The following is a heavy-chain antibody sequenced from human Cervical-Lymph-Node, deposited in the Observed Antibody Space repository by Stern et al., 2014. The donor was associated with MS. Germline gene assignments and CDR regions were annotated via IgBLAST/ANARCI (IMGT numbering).Heavy chain of an antibody. J-gene: IGHJ2*01. D-gene: IGHD5-12*01. CDR1: GGTLNNFA. Sequence: VQLVQSGAEVKKPGSSVSVYCKASGGTLNNFAVSWVRQVPGQPYEWRGGIMPMFDSDNYAQKFRHRLTVTADKSTNTVYMELSSLKSDDTAIYYCVRGLSGYDYWYFDLWGRGTLVTV. CDR2: IMPMFDSD. V-gene: IGHV1-69*06. CDR3: VRGLSGYDYWYFDL.